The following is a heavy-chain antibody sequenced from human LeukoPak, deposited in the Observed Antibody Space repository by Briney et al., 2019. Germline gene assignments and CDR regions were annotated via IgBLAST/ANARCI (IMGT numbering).Heavy chain of an antibody. J-gene: IGHJ3*02. CDR1: GFTVSSNY. V-gene: IGHV3-53*01. CDR3: ARVDYDDAFDI. Sequence: GGSLRLSCAASGFTVSSNYMSWVRQAPGKGLEWVSVIYSGGSTYYADSVKGRFTISRDNSKNTLYLQMNSLRAEDTAVYYYARVDYDDAFDIWGQGTMVTVSS. CDR2: IYSGGST. D-gene: IGHD3-22*01.